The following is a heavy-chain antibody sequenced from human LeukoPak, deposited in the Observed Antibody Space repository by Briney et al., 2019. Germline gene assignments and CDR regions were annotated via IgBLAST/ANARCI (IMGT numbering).Heavy chain of an antibody. CDR3: ARDRSLGDLEDVLVPAAHAFDI. D-gene: IGHD2-2*01. Sequence: SETLSLTCAVSGGSISSSNWWSWVRQPPGKGLEWIGEIYHSGSTNYNPSLKSRVTISVDKSKNQFSLKLSSVTAADTAVYYCARDRSLGDLEDVLVPAAHAFDIWGQGTMVTVSS. V-gene: IGHV4-4*02. CDR2: IYHSGST. J-gene: IGHJ3*02. CDR1: GGSISSSNW.